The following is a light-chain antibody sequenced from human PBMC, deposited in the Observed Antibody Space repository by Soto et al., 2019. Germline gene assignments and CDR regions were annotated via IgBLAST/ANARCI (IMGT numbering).Light chain of an antibody. CDR1: SSDVGGFHY. J-gene: IGLJ2*01. CDR3: SSYTSSNTLV. V-gene: IGLV2-14*01. CDR2: EIN. Sequence: QSALTQPASVSGSPGQSITISCTGTSSDVGGFHYVSWYQQHPGKVPKLIIYEINYRPSGVSNRFSGSKSGNTASLTISGLQAEDEADYYCSSYTSSNTLVFGGGTKLTVL.